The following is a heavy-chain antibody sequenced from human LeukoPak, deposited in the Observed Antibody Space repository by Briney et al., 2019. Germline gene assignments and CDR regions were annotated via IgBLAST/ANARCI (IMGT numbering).Heavy chain of an antibody. J-gene: IGHJ4*02. V-gene: IGHV1-18*01. CDR3: ARARSRASTWYWDH. Sequence: GASVNVSCKASGGTFSRYAISWVRQAPGQGPEWMGWVSTLYGNKNFAQKFQGRVTMTSDTSTSTAYLELASLTSDDSAIYYCARARSRASTWYWDHWGQGTLVTVSS. CDR1: GGTFSRYA. CDR2: VSTLYGNK. D-gene: IGHD2-8*02.